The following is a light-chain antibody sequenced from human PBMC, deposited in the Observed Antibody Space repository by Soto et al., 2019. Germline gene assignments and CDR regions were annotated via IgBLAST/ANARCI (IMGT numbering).Light chain of an antibody. CDR3: QQYDTSPPST. J-gene: IGKJ5*01. CDR2: GAS. Sequence: EIVLTQSPDTLSLSPGERATLSCRASQSVSSSYLAWYQQKPGQAPRLLIYGASSRATGIPDSFSGSGSGTDFTLTISRLEPEDLAVYFCQQYDTSPPSTFGQGTRLEMK. V-gene: IGKV3-20*01. CDR1: QSVSSSY.